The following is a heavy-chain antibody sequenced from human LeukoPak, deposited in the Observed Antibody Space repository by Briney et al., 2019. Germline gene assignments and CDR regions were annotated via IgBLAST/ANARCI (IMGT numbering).Heavy chain of an antibody. V-gene: IGHV3-7*01. J-gene: IGHJ3*02. CDR3: ARGGPIVVVPAAIVVHDTFDI. Sequence: GGSLRLSCAASGFTFSSYWMSWVRQAPGKGLEWVANIKQDGSEKYYVDSVKGRFTISRDNAKNSLYLQMNSLRAEDTAVYYCARGGPIVVVPAAIVVHDTFDIWGQGTMVTVSS. D-gene: IGHD2-2*02. CDR2: IKQDGSEK. CDR1: GFTFSSYW.